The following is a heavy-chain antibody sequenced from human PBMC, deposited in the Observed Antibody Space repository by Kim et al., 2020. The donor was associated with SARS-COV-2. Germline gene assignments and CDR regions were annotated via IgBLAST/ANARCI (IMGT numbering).Heavy chain of an antibody. CDR2: ISTRGETI. D-gene: IGHD5-12*01. CDR3: ARSGNGYNAFGI. CDR1: GLSFSDSY. Sequence: GGSLRLSCAASGLSFSDSYMHWVRQAPGKGLEWLSFISTRGETIFYADSVEGRFTISRDNAKNSLYLQMNYLRDEDTAVYYCARSGNGYNAFGIWGQG. V-gene: IGHV3-11*01. J-gene: IGHJ4*02.